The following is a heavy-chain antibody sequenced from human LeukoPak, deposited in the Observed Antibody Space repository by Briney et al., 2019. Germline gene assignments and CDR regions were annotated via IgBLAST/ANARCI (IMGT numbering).Heavy chain of an antibody. D-gene: IGHD3-22*01. Sequence: SETLSLTCTVPGGSISSYYWSWIRQPAGKGLEWIGRIYTSGSTNYNPSLKSRVTMSVDTSKNQFSLKLRSVTAADTAMYYCARDAGVLYYYDSSGYYTDPAFDYWGQGTLVTVSS. V-gene: IGHV4-4*07. J-gene: IGHJ4*02. CDR2: IYTSGST. CDR1: GGSISSYY. CDR3: ARDAGVLYYYDSSGYYTDPAFDY.